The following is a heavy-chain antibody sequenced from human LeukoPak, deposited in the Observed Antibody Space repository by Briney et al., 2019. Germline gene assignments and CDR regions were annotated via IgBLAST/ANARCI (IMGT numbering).Heavy chain of an antibody. CDR2: IYHSGST. CDR3: ARRNSGWYYFDY. D-gene: IGHD6-19*01. J-gene: IGHJ4*02. V-gene: IGHV4-38-2*02. CDR1: GYSISSGYY. Sequence: SETLSLTCTVSGYSISSGYYWGWIRQPPGKGLEWIGSIYHSGSTYYNPSLKSRVTISVDTSKNQFSLKLSSVTAADTAVYYCARRNSGWYYFDYWGQGTLVTVSS.